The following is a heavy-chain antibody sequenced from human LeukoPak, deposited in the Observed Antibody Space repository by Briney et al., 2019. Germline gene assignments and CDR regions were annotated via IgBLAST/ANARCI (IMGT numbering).Heavy chain of an antibody. D-gene: IGHD6-19*01. V-gene: IGHV1-2*02. CDR1: GYTFTGYY. J-gene: IGHJ4*02. Sequence: ASVKVSCKASGYTFTGYYMHWVRQAPGQGLEWMGWINPNSGGTNYAQKFQGRVTMTRDTSISTAYMELSRLRSDDTAVYYCARGYSSGWYATPRFDYWGQGTLVTVSS. CDR3: ARGYSSGWYATPRFDY. CDR2: INPNSGGT.